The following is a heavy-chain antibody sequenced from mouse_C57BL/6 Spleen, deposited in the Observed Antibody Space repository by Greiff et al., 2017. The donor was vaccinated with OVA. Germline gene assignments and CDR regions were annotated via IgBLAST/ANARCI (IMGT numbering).Heavy chain of an antibody. CDR2: IDPENGDT. D-gene: IGHD1-1*02. CDR1: GFNIKDDY. Sequence: VQLQQSGAELVRPGASVKLSCTASGFNIKDDYMHWVKQRPEQGLEWIGWIDPENGDTEYASKFQGKAIITADTSSNTAYLPLSSLTAEDAAVYSCTTDYAFAYWGQGTLVTVSA. CDR3: TTDYAFAY. V-gene: IGHV14-4*01. J-gene: IGHJ3*01.